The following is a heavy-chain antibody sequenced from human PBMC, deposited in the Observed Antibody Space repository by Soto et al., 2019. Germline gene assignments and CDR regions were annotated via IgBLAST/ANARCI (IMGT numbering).Heavy chain of an antibody. D-gene: IGHD3-22*01. CDR3: ARTTLAVRARIVVVTDDY. Sequence: QVQLQESGPGLVKPSQTLSLTCTVSGGSISSGDYYWSWIRPPPGKGLVWIGYINYSGSTYYNPSLKSRVTITVDTSQNHFSLKLSSVTAADTAVYYCARTTLAVRARIVVVTDDYWGQGTLVTVSS. V-gene: IGHV4-30-4*01. CDR2: INYSGST. CDR1: GGSISSGDYY. J-gene: IGHJ4*02.